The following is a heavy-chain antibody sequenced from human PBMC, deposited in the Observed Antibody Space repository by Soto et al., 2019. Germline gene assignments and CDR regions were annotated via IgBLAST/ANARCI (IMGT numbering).Heavy chain of an antibody. V-gene: IGHV3-66*01. CDR2: IKSGGNT. Sequence: EVQLVESGGGLVQPGGSLRLSCAASGFTVSTDWMYWVRQAPGKGLEWISVIKSGGNTHYADSVEERFSISRDNSKNTVYLQMNSLRGEDTAVYYCVRENYYYGMDVWGQGTTVTVSS. CDR3: VRENYYYGMDV. CDR1: GFTVSTDW. J-gene: IGHJ6*02.